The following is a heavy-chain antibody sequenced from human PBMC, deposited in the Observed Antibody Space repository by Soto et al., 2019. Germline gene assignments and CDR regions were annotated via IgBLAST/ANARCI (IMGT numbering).Heavy chain of an antibody. J-gene: IGHJ6*02. CDR2: ISVYNGNT. CDR1: GYTFSSYG. CDR3: AREKLLHLWQPYGLDV. Sequence: VQLVQSGAEVKKPGASVKVSCKASGYTFSSYGITWVRQAPGQGLEWMGWISVYNGNTNYTQKLQGRVTMTTDTSTKTAYMERRSLRSDDTAVYYCAREKLLHLWQPYGLDVWGQGTTVTVSS. D-gene: IGHD5-18*01. V-gene: IGHV1-18*01.